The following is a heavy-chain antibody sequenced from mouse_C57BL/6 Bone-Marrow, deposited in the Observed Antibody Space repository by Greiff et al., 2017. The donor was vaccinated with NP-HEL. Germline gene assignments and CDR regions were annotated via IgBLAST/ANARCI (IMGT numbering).Heavy chain of an antibody. CDR1: GYTFTDYY. Sequence: EVQLQQSGPELVKPGASVKISCKASGYTFTDYYMNWVKQSHGKSLEWIGDINPNNGGTSYNQKFKGKATLTVDKSSSTAYMELRSLTSEDSAVYYCARIGLLRPWYFDVWGTGTTVTVSS. D-gene: IGHD1-2*01. CDR2: INPNNGGT. J-gene: IGHJ1*03. V-gene: IGHV1-26*01. CDR3: ARIGLLRPWYFDV.